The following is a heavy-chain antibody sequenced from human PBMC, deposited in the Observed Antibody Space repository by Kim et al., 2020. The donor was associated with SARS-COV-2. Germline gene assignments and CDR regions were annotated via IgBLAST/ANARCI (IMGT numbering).Heavy chain of an antibody. CDR2: A. CDR3: ARGYSYGYSDY. D-gene: IGHD5-18*01. Sequence: ANYAQKFQGRVTITADKSTSTAYMGLSSLRSEDTAVYYCARGYSYGYSDYWGQGTLVTVSS. J-gene: IGHJ4*02. V-gene: IGHV1-69*02.